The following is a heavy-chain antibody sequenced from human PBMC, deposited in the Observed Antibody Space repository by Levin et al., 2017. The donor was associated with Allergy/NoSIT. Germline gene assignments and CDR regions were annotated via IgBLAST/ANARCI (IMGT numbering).Heavy chain of an antibody. V-gene: IGHV3-30*18. CDR2: ISYDGSNK. J-gene: IGHJ6*02. CDR1: GFTFSSYG. CDR3: AKDREGANYYYYYGMDV. D-gene: IGHD3-10*01. Sequence: GGSLRLSCAASGFTFSSYGMHWVRQAPGKGLEWVAVISYDGSNKYYADSVKGRFTISRDNSKNTLYLQMNSLRAEDTAVYYCAKDREGANYYYYYGMDVWGQGTTVTVSS.